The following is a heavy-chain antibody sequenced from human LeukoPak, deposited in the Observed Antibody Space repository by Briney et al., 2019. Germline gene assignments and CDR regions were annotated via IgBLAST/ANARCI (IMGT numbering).Heavy chain of an antibody. CDR1: HGSISSYY. CDR2: IYTSGST. Sequence: PSETLSLTCTVSHGSISSYYWTWIRQPAGRGLEWIGRIYTSGSTNYNPSLKSRVTISVDTSKNQFSLKLSSVTAADTAVYYCARDSGYDYYYYMDVWGKGTTVTVSS. D-gene: IGHD5-12*01. V-gene: IGHV4-4*07. CDR3: ARDSGYDYYYYMDV. J-gene: IGHJ6*03.